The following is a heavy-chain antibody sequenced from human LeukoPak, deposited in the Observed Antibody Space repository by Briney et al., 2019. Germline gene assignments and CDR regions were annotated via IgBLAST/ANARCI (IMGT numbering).Heavy chain of an antibody. CDR2: ISGSGGST. D-gene: IGHD6-19*01. Sequence: PGGSLRLSCAASGFTFREHWMHWVRQAPGKGLEWVSVISGSGGSTYSAESVKGRLTISRDNSKNTLYLQMNSLRVEDTAVYYCAKGPRASGWTYFDYWGQGTLVTVSS. CDR3: AKGPRASGWTYFDY. J-gene: IGHJ4*02. CDR1: GFTFREHW. V-gene: IGHV3-23*01.